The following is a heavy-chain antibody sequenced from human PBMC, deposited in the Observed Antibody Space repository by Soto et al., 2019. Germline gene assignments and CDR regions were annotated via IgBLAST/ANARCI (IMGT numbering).Heavy chain of an antibody. V-gene: IGHV3-66*01. Sequence: PGGSLRLSCAASGFTVSSNYMSWVRQAPGKGLEWVSVIYSGGSTYYADSVKGRFTISRDNSKNTLYLQMNSLRAEDTAVYYCARDRIDYEDAFDIWGQGTMGTVSS. CDR2: IYSGGST. D-gene: IGHD4-17*01. CDR1: GFTVSSNY. J-gene: IGHJ3*02. CDR3: ARDRIDYEDAFDI.